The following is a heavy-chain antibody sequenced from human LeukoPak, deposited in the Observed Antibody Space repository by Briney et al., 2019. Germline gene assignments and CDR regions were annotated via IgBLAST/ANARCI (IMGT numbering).Heavy chain of an antibody. CDR3: AGTYGGSYYYYYHMDV. Sequence: SETLSLTCTVSGGSISSYYWSWIRQSPGKGLEWIGYIYYSGSTNYNPSLKSRVTIAVDTSKNQFSLNLSSVTAADTAVYYCAGTYGGSYYYYYHMDVWGQGTTVTVSS. J-gene: IGHJ6*02. CDR2: IYYSGST. D-gene: IGHD5-12*01. V-gene: IGHV4-59*08. CDR1: GGSISSYY.